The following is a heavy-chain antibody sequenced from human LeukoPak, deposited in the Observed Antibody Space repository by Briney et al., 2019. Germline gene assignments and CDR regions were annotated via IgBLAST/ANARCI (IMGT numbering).Heavy chain of an antibody. Sequence: GESLKISCKGSGYSFTSYWITWVRQMPGKGLELMGRIDPSDSYTNYSPSFQGHVTISADKSISTAYLQWSSLKASDTAMYYCVADMIGGLDAFDIWGQGTMVTVSS. CDR1: GYSFTSYW. V-gene: IGHV5-10-1*01. CDR2: IDPSDSYT. J-gene: IGHJ3*02. CDR3: VADMIGGLDAFDI. D-gene: IGHD3-16*01.